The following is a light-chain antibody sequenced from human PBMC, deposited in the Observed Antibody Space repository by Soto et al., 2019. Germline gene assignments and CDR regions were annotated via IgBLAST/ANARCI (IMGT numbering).Light chain of an antibody. J-gene: IGKJ4*01. CDR3: QQDHIWLT. CDR2: DAS. Sequence: EVVLTQSPATLSVSPGERGTLSCRASQSVKSNLAWYQQKPGQAPSLLIYDASNRATGIPARFSGSGSGTEVTLTISSLQDGDFANYYWQQDHIWLTFGGGAKVEIK. V-gene: IGKV3-15*01. CDR1: QSVKSN.